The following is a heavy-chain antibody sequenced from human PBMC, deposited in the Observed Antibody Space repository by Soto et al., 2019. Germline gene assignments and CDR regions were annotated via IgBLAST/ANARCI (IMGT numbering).Heavy chain of an antibody. D-gene: IGHD1-26*01. CDR1: GFTFSSYG. Sequence: GGSLRLSCAASGFTFSSYGMHWVRQAPGKGLEWVAVISYDGSNKYYADSVKGRFTISRDNSKNTLYLQMNSLRAEDTAVYYYAKDLSGSSHNDYWGQGTLVTVSS. CDR2: ISYDGSNK. V-gene: IGHV3-30*18. CDR3: AKDLSGSSHNDY. J-gene: IGHJ4*02.